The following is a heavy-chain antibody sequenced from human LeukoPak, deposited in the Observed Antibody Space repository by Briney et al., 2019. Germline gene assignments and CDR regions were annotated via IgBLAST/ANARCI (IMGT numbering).Heavy chain of an antibody. Sequence: SETLSLTCTVSGASITSNYWTWIRQSPGKELEWIGYIYHTGSAKYHPSLKSRVTISVDTSKNQFSLKLSSVTAADTAVYYCARVSSSWYRYYYYYYMDVWGKGTTVTISS. CDR3: ARVSSSWYRYYYYYYMDV. J-gene: IGHJ6*03. D-gene: IGHD6-13*01. CDR1: GASITSNY. CDR2: IYHTGSA. V-gene: IGHV4-59*12.